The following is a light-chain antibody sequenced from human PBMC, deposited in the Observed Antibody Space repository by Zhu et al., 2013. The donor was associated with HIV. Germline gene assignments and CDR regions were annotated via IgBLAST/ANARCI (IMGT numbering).Light chain of an antibody. V-gene: IGKV1-5*01. CDR3: QQFNNYPRT. Sequence: DIQMTQSPSTLSASVGDRVTITCRASQSISTWLAWYQQKPGKAPKILIYDASNLKSGVPSRFSGSGSGTEFTLTISSLQPDDFATYYCQQFNNYPRTFGQGTKVEIK. J-gene: IGKJ1*01. CDR1: QSISTW. CDR2: DAS.